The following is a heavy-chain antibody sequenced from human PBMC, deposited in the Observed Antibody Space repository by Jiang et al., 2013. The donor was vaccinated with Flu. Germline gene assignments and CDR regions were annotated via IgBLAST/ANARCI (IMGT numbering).Heavy chain of an antibody. CDR1: GFTFSSYA. D-gene: IGHD5-24*01. J-gene: IGHJ4*02. CDR3: ARGEVALDY. V-gene: IGHV3-30-3*01. Sequence: VQLVESGGGVVQPGRSLRLSCAASGFTFSSYAMHWVRQAPGKGLEWVAVISYDGSNKYYADSVKGRFTISRDNSKNTLYLQMNSLRAEDTAVYYCARGEVALDYWGQGT. CDR2: ISYDGSNK.